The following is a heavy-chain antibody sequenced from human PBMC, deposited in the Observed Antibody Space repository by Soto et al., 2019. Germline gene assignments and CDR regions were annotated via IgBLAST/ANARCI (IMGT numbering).Heavy chain of an antibody. Sequence: GASVKLSFRASGGTCSSYAISWLRQAPGQGLEWMGGIIPIFGTANYAQKFQGRVTITADESTSTAYMELRSMRSEDTAVYYCARGERGPLDYWGQGTLVTVSS. CDR3: ARGERGPLDY. V-gene: IGHV1-69*13. CDR2: IIPIFGTA. D-gene: IGHD1-1*01. J-gene: IGHJ4*02. CDR1: GGTCSSYA.